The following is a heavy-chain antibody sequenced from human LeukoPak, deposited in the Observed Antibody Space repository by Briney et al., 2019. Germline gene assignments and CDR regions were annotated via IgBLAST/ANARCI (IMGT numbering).Heavy chain of an antibody. D-gene: IGHD3-22*01. CDR1: GFTVSSNS. CDR3: ARALYYDSSGYYYGLSYFDY. CDR2: IYTTGRT. V-gene: IGHV3-53*05. Sequence: GGSLRLSCTVSGFTVSSNSMSWVRQAPGKGLEWVSFIYTTGRTHDSDSVKGRFTISRDSSKNTLYLQMNSLRAEDTAVYYCARALYYDSSGYYYGLSYFDYWGQGTLVTVSS. J-gene: IGHJ4*02.